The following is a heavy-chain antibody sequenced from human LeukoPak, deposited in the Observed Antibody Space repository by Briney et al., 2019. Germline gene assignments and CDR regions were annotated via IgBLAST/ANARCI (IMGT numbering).Heavy chain of an antibody. V-gene: IGHV3-30*02. CDR3: AKDLLGYSSGWVY. D-gene: IGHD6-19*01. CDR1: GFTFSSYG. J-gene: IGHJ4*02. CDR2: IRYDGSNK. Sequence: PGGSLRLSCAASGFTFSSYGMHWVRQAPGKGLEWVAFIRYDGSNKYYADSVKGRFTISRDNSKNTLYLQMNSLRAEDTAVYYCAKDLLGYSSGWVYWGQGTLVTVSS.